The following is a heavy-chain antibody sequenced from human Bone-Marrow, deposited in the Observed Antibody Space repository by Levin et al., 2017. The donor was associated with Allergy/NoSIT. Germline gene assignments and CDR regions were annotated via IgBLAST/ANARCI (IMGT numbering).Heavy chain of an antibody. CDR1: GGSIRRSAYY. V-gene: IGHV4-30-4*01. Sequence: LSQTLSLTCTVSGGSIRRSAYYWTWIRQAPGKGLEWIGYIYYTGSVYYNPSLKNRLSISLDTSKKQFSLRLNSVTAADTAVYYCARGPQDPRGGFDVWGQGTMVTVSS. D-gene: IGHD2-15*01. CDR3: ARGPQDPRGGFDV. CDR2: IYYTGSV. J-gene: IGHJ3*01.